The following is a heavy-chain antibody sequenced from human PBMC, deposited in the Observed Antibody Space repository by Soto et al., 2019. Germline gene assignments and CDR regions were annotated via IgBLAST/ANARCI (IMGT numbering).Heavy chain of an antibody. J-gene: IGHJ5*02. Sequence: QVLLQQSGPGLVQPSQTFSLTCAISGDSVSSNTATWNWIRRSPSRGLEWLGRTYYRSKWGSHYAVSVKNRIIISAETTRHQFVLQLNSLTPEDTATYYCARSAYFEEELDPWGQGILVTVSS. CDR2: TYYRSKWGS. CDR1: GDSVSSNTAT. D-gene: IGHD1-26*01. V-gene: IGHV6-1*01. CDR3: ARSAYFEEELDP.